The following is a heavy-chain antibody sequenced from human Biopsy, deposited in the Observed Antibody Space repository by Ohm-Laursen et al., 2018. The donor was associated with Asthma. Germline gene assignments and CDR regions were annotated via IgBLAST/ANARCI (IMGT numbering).Heavy chain of an antibody. CDR2: ISANNGNR. Sequence: GASVKVSCKVSGYSFFTYVVSWVRQAPGQGLEYMGWISANNGNRDYAQKFRGRVTMTTDTSTDAAYMELRSLRSDDTAVYYCARGDSSNWSHYYFDYWGQGTLVTVSS. CDR3: ARGDSSNWSHYYFDY. D-gene: IGHD3-22*01. CDR1: GYSFFTYV. J-gene: IGHJ4*02. V-gene: IGHV1-18*04.